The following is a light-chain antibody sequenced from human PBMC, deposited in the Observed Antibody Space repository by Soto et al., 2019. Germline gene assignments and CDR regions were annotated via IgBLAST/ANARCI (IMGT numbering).Light chain of an antibody. CDR2: EVT. CDR1: SSDVGGYNY. J-gene: IGLJ3*02. V-gene: IGLV2-8*01. Sequence: QSVLTQPPSPSGAPGQSITISFPGTSSDVGGYNYVSWYQQYPGRAPKLMIYEVTKRPSGVPDRFSGSKSGNTASLTVSGLQAEDEADYYCSSYAASNNFYFVFGGGTKVTVL. CDR3: SSYAASNNFYFV.